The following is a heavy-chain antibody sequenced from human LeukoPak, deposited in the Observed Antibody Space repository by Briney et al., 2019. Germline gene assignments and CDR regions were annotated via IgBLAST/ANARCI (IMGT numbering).Heavy chain of an antibody. CDR2: ISSDGSST. CDR1: GFTVSSNY. D-gene: IGHD2-15*01. V-gene: IGHV3-74*01. J-gene: IGHJ5*02. Sequence: GGSLRLSCAASGFTVSSNYMSWVRQAPGKGLVWVSRISSDGSSTTYADSVKGRFTISRDNAKNTLYLQMNSLRAEDTAVYYCTRSTSCSGGSCYSSPWFDPWGQGTLVTVSS. CDR3: TRSTSCSGGSCYSSPWFDP.